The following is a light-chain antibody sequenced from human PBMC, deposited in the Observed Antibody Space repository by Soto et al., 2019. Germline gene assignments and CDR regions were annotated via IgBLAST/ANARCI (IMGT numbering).Light chain of an antibody. CDR3: QSYDSSLSTWV. Sequence: QSVLTQPPSVSGAPGQRVTISCTGCSSNIGAGYDVHWYQQLPGTAPKLLIYGNSNRPSGVPDRFSGSKSGTSASLAIIGLQAEDEADYYCQSYDSSLSTWVFGGGTKLTVL. CDR1: SSNIGAGYD. CDR2: GNS. J-gene: IGLJ3*02. V-gene: IGLV1-40*01.